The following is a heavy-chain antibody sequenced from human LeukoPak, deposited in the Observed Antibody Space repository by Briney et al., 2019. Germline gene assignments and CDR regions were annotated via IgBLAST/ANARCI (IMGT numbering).Heavy chain of an antibody. CDR2: ISGSSSYI. V-gene: IGHV3-21*01. J-gene: IGHJ4*02. Sequence: PGGSLRLSCAASGFTFSDYAMSWVRQAPGKGLEWVSSISGSSSYIYYADSVKGRFTISRDNGKNSLYLQMNSLRAEDTAVYYCARDRARADYWGQGTLVTVSS. D-gene: IGHD3-10*01. CDR3: ARDRARADY. CDR1: GFTFSDYA.